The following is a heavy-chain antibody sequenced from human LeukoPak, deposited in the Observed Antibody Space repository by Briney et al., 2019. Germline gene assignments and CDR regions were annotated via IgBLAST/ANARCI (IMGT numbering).Heavy chain of an antibody. V-gene: IGHV3-30*02. Sequence: GGSLRLSCAASGFTFSSYGMHWVRQAPGKGLEWVAFIRYDGSNKYYADSVKGRFTISRNNSKNPLYRQMNGLRAEDTAVYYCAPRVVVISAPFDYWGQGTLVTVSS. CDR3: APRVVVISAPFDY. J-gene: IGHJ4*02. D-gene: IGHD2-21*01. CDR2: IRYDGSNK. CDR1: GFTFSSYG.